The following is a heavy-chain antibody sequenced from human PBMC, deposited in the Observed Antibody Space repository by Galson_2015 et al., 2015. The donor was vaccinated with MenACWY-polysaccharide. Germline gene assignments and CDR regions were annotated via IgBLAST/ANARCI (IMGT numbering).Heavy chain of an antibody. V-gene: IGHV5-51*03. J-gene: IGHJ5*02. CDR2: SHLSDYRS. CDR1: GYTTHTLW. CDR3: TASINGESWWLS. D-gene: IGHD2-15*01. Sequence: QSGAEVTKPGESLKISCQASGYTTHTLWIGWVRQMPGKGLVWMAISHLSDYRSIYSPSYSPSFRGQVPIAADKSVNNAYLQWTGLEATDTAMYYCTASINGESWWLSWGQGTLVTVSS.